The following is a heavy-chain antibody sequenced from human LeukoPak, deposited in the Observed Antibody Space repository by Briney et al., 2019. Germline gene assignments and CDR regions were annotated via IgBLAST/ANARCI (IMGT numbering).Heavy chain of an antibody. CDR3: ANFLPLEERPLDY. CDR1: GFTFSSYG. D-gene: IGHD1-1*01. Sequence: PGGSLRLSCAASGFTFSSYGMHWVRQAPGKGLEWVAFIRYDGSNKYYADSVKGRFIISRDNSKNTLYLQMNSLRAEDTAVYYCANFLPLEERPLDYWGQGTLVTVSS. J-gene: IGHJ4*02. V-gene: IGHV3-30*02. CDR2: IRYDGSNK.